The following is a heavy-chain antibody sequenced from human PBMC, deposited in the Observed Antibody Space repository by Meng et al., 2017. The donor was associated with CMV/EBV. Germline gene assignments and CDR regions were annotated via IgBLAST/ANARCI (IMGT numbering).Heavy chain of an antibody. Sequence: ESLKISCAASGFTFSSYSMNWVRQAPGKGLEWVSSISSSSSYIYYADSVKGRFTISRDNAKNSLYLQMNSLRAEDTAVYYCARDRGGDGCGGDCYYYYYGMDVWGQGTTVTVSS. CDR2: ISSSSSYI. CDR3: ARDRGGDGCGGDCYYYYYGMDV. V-gene: IGHV3-21*01. CDR1: GFTFSSYS. J-gene: IGHJ6*02. D-gene: IGHD2-21*01.